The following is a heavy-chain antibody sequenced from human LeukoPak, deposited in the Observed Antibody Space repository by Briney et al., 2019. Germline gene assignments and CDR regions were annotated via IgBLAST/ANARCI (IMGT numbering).Heavy chain of an antibody. CDR3: ERDIPHTR. Sequence: SGTLSLTCAVYGGSFSGYYWSWIRQPPGKGLEWIGEINHSGSTNYNPSLKSRVTISVDTSKDQFSLKLSSVTAADTAVYYCERDIPHTRWGQGTLVTVSS. V-gene: IGHV4-34*01. CDR2: INHSGST. J-gene: IGHJ4*02. CDR1: GGSFSGYY.